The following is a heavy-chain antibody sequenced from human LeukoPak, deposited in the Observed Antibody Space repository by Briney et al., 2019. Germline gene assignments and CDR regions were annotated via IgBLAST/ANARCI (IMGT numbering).Heavy chain of an antibody. D-gene: IGHD5-24*01. CDR3: ARADRDGYIPAAPTYPFQH. J-gene: IGHJ1*01. V-gene: IGHV3-66*01. Sequence: PGGSLRLSCAASGFTVSSNYMSWVRQAPGKGLEWVSVIYSGGSTYYADSVKGRFTISRDNSKNTLYLQMNSLRAEDTAVYYCARADRDGYIPAAPTYPFQHWGQGTLVTASS. CDR2: IYSGGST. CDR1: GFTVSSNY.